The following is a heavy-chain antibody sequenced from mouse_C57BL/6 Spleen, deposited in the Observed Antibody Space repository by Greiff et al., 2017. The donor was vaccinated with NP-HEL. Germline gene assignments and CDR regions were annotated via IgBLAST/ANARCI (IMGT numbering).Heavy chain of an antibody. CDR1: GYTFTDYN. V-gene: IGHV1-18*01. CDR2: IHPNNGGT. Sequence: VQLQQSGPELVKPGASVKIPCKASGYTFTDYNMDWVKQSHGKSLEWIGDIHPNNGGTIYNQKFKGKATLTVDKSSSTAYMELRSLTSEDTAVYYCARAQATWGGYAMDYWGQGTSVTVSS. J-gene: IGHJ4*01. CDR3: ARAQATWGGYAMDY. D-gene: IGHD3-2*02.